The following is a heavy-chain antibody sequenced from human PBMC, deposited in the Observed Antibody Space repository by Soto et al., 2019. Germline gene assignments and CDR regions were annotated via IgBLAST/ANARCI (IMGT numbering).Heavy chain of an antibody. D-gene: IGHD2-21*01. V-gene: IGHV3-23*01. CDR3: ARHARGDKYGMDV. Sequence: GGSLRLSCAASGFTFSSYAMSWVRQAPGKGLEWVSAISGSGGSAYYADSVKGRFTFSRDNSKNTLFLQMNSPRAEDRAVYYCARHARGDKYGMDVWGQGTTVTVSS. CDR2: ISGSGGSA. CDR1: GFTFSSYA. J-gene: IGHJ6*02.